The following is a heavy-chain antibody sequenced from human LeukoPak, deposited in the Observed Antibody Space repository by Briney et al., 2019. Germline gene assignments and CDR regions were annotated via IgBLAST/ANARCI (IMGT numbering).Heavy chain of an antibody. CDR2: INPSGGST. CDR3: ARDLGFLADGSGSYHRDY. J-gene: IGHJ4*02. V-gene: IGHV1-46*01. D-gene: IGHD3-10*01. CDR1: GYTFTSYY. Sequence: GASVKVSCKASGYTFTSYYMHWVRQAPGQGLEWMGIINPSGGSTSYAQKFQGRVTMTRDTSISTAYMELSRLRSDDTAVYYCARDLGFLADGSGSYHRDYWGQETLVTVSS.